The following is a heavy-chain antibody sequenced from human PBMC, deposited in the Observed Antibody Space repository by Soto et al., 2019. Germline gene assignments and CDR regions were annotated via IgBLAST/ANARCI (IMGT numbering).Heavy chain of an antibody. CDR1: GGSISSGGYY. CDR3: ARDPELAYCSGGSCYHYYYYGMDV. Sequence: SETLSLTCTVSGGSISSGGYYWSWIRQHPGKGLEWIGYIYYSGSTYYNPSLKSRVTISVDTSKNQFSLKLSSVTAADTAVYYCARDPELAYCSGGSCYHYYYYGMDVWGQGTTVTV. J-gene: IGHJ6*02. CDR2: IYYSGST. V-gene: IGHV4-31*03. D-gene: IGHD2-15*01.